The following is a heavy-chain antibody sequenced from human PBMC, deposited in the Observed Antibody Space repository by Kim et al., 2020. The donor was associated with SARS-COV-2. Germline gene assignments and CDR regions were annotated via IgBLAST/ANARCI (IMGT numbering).Heavy chain of an antibody. CDR3: ARDKSP. CDR1: GGSIGSSSYY. CDR2: IYYSGST. V-gene: IGHV4-39*07. J-gene: IGHJ5*02. Sequence: SETLSLTCTVSGGSIGSSSYYWGWIRQPPGKGLEWIGSIYYSGSTYYNPSLKSRVTISVDTTKNQFSLKLSSVTAADTAVYYCARDKSPWGQGTLVTVSS.